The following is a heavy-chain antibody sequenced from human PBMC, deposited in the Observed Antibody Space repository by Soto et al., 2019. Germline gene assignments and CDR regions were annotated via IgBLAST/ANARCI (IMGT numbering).Heavy chain of an antibody. J-gene: IGHJ6*03. CDR1: GFTFSSYG. CDR3: ARGGSYDFWSGYYTEYYMDV. CDR2: ICYDGSNK. Sequence: QVQLVESGGGVVQPGRSLRLSCAASGFTFSSYGRHWVRQAPGKGLEWVAVICYDGSNKYYADSVKGRFTISRDNSKNTLYLQMNNLRGEDTAVYYCARGGSYDFWSGYYTEYYMDVWGKGTTVTVSS. D-gene: IGHD3-3*01. V-gene: IGHV3-33*01.